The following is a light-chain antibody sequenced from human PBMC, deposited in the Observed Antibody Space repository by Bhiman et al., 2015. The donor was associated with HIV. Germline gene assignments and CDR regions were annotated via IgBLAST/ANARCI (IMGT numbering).Light chain of an antibody. J-gene: IGLJ3*02. CDR1: SSNIGKNY. V-gene: IGLV1-51*01. CDR2: DND. Sequence: QSVLTQPPSVSAAPGQKVTISCSGSSSNIGKNYVSWYQQLPGTVPKLVIYDNDKRPSGIPDRFSGSQSGTSASLAITGLQAEDEADYYCQSYDSSLRAWVFGGGTKLTVL. CDR3: QSYDSSLRAWV.